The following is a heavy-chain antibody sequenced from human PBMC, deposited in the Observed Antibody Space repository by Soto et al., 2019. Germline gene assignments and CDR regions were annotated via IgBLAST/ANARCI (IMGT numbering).Heavy chain of an antibody. CDR1: GFTFSTYD. CDR2: IGTIRDT. J-gene: IGHJ5*02. D-gene: IGHD2-8*01. V-gene: IGHV3-13*01. Sequence: EVQLVESGGGLVQPGGSLRLSCAASGFTFSTYDMHWVRQATGKSLEWVSAIGTIRDTYYLDSVKGRFTISRENAKNSVYLQMNSLRAGDTAVYYCARGRSNQYESSLPPKFDPWVRGTLVTVSS. CDR3: ARGRSNQYESSLPPKFDP.